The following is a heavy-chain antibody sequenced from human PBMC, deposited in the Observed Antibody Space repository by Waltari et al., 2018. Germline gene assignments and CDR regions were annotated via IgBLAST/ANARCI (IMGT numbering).Heavy chain of an antibody. CDR1: GYTLTELS. Sequence: QVQLVQSGAEVKKPGASVKVSCKVSGYTLTELSRPWVRQAPGKGLEWMGGFDPEDGETIYAQKFQGRVTMTEDTSTDTAYMELSSLRSEDTAVYYRATSLPYYDSSGYIYWGQGTLVTVSS. CDR2: FDPEDGET. D-gene: IGHD3-22*01. V-gene: IGHV1-24*01. J-gene: IGHJ4*02. CDR3: ATSLPYYDSSGYIY.